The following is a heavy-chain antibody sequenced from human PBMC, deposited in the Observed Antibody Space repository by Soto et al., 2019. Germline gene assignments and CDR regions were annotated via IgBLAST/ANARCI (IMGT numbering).Heavy chain of an antibody. D-gene: IGHD2-2*01. CDR3: ARDRFVRGYCISTSCYHPVAFDI. CDR1: GYTFTSYA. J-gene: IGHJ3*02. Sequence: GASVKVSCKASGYTFTSYAISWVRQAPGQGLEWMGGIIPIFGTTSYAQKFQGRVTITADESTSTAYMELSSLRSEDTAVYYCARDRFVRGYCISTSCYHPVAFDIWGQGTMVTVSS. V-gene: IGHV1-69*13. CDR2: IIPIFGTT.